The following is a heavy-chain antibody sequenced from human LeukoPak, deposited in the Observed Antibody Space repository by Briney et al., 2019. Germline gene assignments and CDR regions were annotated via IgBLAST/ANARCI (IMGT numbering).Heavy chain of an antibody. CDR3: ATDFYDACDR. J-gene: IGHJ5*02. CDR2: IQSSTNGGTV. CDR1: GFTFSNTW. D-gene: IGHD5/OR15-5a*01. V-gene: IGHV3-15*01. Sequence: PGGSLRLSCAASGFTFSNTWMTWVRQAPGKGLEWIGRIQSSTNGGTVDYAAPVKGRFTISRDDSKNTLYLQMNSLTTEDTAFYYCATDFYDACDRWGQGTLVTVSS.